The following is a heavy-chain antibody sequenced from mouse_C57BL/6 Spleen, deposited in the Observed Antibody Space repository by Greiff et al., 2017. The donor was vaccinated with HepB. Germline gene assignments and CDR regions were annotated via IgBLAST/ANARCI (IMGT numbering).Heavy chain of an antibody. CDR1: GFTSSNSW. V-gene: IGHV6-3*01. J-gene: IGHJ2*01. CDR3: TGGVITTTYYFDY. Sequence: DVKLQESGGGLVQPGGSMKLSCVASGFTSSNSWMTWVRQSPEKGLEWVAQIRLKSDNYAPLYAESVKGRFTISRDDSKSSVYLQMNNLRAEDTGIYYCTGGVITTTYYFDYWGQGTTLTVSS. D-gene: IGHD1-1*01. CDR2: IRLKSDNYAP.